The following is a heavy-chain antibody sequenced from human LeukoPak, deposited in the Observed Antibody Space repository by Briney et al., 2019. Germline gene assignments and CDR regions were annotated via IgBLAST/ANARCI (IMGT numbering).Heavy chain of an antibody. CDR3: AREDIVVVVASRGFDI. CDR1: GYTFTSYA. V-gene: IGHV1-3*01. D-gene: IGHD2-15*01. J-gene: IGHJ3*02. CDR2: INAGNGNT. Sequence: ASVKVSCKASGYTFTSYAMHWVRQAPGQRLEWMGWINAGNGNTKYSQKFQGRVTITRDTSAGTAYMELSSLRSEDTAVYYCAREDIVVVVASRGFDIWGQGTMVTVSS.